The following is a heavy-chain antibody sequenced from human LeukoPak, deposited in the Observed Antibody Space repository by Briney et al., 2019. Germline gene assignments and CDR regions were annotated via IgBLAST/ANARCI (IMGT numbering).Heavy chain of an antibody. CDR3: ARDQPHSVSTMVQDYYGMDV. CDR2: IYTSGST. Sequence: PSETLSLTCTVSGGSISSGSYYWSWIRQPAGKGLEWIGRIYTSGSTNYNPSLKSRVTISVDTSKNQFSLKLSSVSAADTAVYYCARDQPHSVSTMVQDYYGMDVWGQGTTVTVSS. CDR1: GGSISSGSYY. V-gene: IGHV4-61*02. J-gene: IGHJ6*02. D-gene: IGHD3-10*01.